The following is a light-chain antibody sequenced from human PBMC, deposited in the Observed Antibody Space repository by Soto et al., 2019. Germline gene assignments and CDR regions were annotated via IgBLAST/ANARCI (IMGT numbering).Light chain of an antibody. V-gene: IGLV2-14*01. CDR3: SSYTSSSLYV. J-gene: IGLJ1*01. Sequence: QSALTQPASVSGSPGKSITISCTGTSSDVGGSNYVSWYQQLPGKAPKLMIYDVSDRPSGVSNRFSGSKSGNTASLTISGLQAEDEADYYCSSYTSSSLYVFGTGTKLTVL. CDR2: DVS. CDR1: SSDVGGSNY.